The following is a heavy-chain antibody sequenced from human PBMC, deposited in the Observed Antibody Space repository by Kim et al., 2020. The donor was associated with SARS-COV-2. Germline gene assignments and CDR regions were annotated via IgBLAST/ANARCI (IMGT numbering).Heavy chain of an antibody. J-gene: IGHJ4*02. CDR1: DLSISSSSYY. CDR2: IYYSGST. Sequence: SETLSLTCTVSDLSISSSSYYWGWIRQPPGKGLEWIGSIYYSGSTYYNPSLKSRVTISVDTSKNQISLKLSSVTAADTAVYYCARSYYDSSGCDYLGQGTLVTVPS. V-gene: IGHV4-39*07. CDR3: ARSYYDSSGCDY. D-gene: IGHD3-22*01.